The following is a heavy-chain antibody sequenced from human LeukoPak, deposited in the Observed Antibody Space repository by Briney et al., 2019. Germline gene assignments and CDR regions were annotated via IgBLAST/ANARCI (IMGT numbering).Heavy chain of an antibody. D-gene: IGHD2-21*02. CDR3: ARERLPQGGAATARAFDI. Sequence: GGSLRLSCAASGFTFSSYAMHWVRQAPGKGLEYVSAISSNGGSTNYANSVKGRFTISIDNSKNTLYLQMGSLRAEDMAVYYCARERLPQGGAATARAFDIWGQGTMVTVSS. V-gene: IGHV3-64*01. CDR2: ISSNGGST. CDR1: GFTFSSYA. J-gene: IGHJ3*02.